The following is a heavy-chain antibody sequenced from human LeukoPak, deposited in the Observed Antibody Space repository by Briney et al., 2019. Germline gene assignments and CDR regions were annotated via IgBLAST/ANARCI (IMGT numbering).Heavy chain of an antibody. CDR2: IYTSGST. CDR3: ARVYNYGRSYFGFSI. CDR1: GYSISSGYY. D-gene: IGHD1-26*01. J-gene: IGHJ3*02. V-gene: IGHV4-38-2*02. Sequence: SETLSLTCTVSGYSISSGYYWGWIRQPPGKGLEWIGHIYTSGSTNYNPSLKSPVTISVDTSKNQFSLTLSSVTAADTAVYYCARVYNYGRSYFGFSIWGQGTMVTVSS.